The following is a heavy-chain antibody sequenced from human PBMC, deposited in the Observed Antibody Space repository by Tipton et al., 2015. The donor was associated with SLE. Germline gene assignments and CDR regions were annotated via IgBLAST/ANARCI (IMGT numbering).Heavy chain of an antibody. J-gene: IGHJ4*02. D-gene: IGHD2-15*01. Sequence: TLSLTCTVSGDSISGQYWSWIRQPPGKGLEWIGYIYYSGTTNYNPSLKRRVTISVDTSKNQFSLKLTSVTAADTAVYYCARGRVYCSGGSCYHEYFDYWGQGTLVTVSS. CDR1: GDSISGQY. CDR3: ARGRVYCSGGSCYHEYFDY. V-gene: IGHV4-59*11. CDR2: IYYSGTT.